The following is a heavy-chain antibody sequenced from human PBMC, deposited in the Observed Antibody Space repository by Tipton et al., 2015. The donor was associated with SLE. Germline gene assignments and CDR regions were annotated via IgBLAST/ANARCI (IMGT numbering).Heavy chain of an antibody. D-gene: IGHD2-15*01. Sequence: TLSLTCTVSGDTISDHYWSWIRQPPGKGLEWIGLIYSNGFTMYNPSLKSRVTISVDTSKNQFSLTLTSVTAADTAVYYCAREWSSFDFWGQGALVTVSS. CDR1: GDTISDHY. J-gene: IGHJ4*02. CDR2: IYSNGFT. CDR3: AREWSSFDF. V-gene: IGHV4-59*11.